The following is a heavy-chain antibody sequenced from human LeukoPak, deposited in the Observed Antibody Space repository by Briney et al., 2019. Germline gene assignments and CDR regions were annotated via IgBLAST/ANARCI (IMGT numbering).Heavy chain of an antibody. CDR1: GFTFSSYS. J-gene: IGHJ3*02. CDR3: ARSPYGDYGYDALENI. CDR2: ISRGSGTI. V-gene: IGHV3-48*01. Sequence: PGGSLRLSCAASGFTFSSYSMNWVRQAPGKGLEWLSYISRGSGTIYYADSVKGRFTISRDNAENSVFLQMNSLRAEDTAVYYCARSPYGDYGYDALENIWGQGTMVTVSS. D-gene: IGHD4-17*01.